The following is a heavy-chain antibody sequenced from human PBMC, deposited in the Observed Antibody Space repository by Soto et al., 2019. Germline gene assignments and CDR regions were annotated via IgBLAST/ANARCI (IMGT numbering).Heavy chain of an antibody. V-gene: IGHV1-18*01. Sequence: QVQLVQSGAEVKKPGASVKVSCKASGYTFTSYGISWVRQAPGQGLEWMGWISAYNGNTNYAQKLQGRVTMTTDTSTRPAYMELRSFRSDDTAVYYCAVALTPNWFDPWGQGTLVTVSS. D-gene: IGHD2-15*01. J-gene: IGHJ5*02. CDR1: GYTFTSYG. CDR2: ISAYNGNT. CDR3: AVALTPNWFDP.